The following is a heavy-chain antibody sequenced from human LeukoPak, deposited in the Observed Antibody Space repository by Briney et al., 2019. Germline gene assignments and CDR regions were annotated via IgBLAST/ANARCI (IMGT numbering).Heavy chain of an antibody. CDR2: IYYSGST. D-gene: IGHD6-19*01. CDR3: ARDVGLAVAGNFDY. Sequence: SETLSLTCTVSGGSISSSSYYWGWIRQPPGKGLEWIGSIYYSGSTYYNPSLKSRVTISVDTSKNQFSLKLSSVTAADTAVYYCARDVGLAVAGNFDYWGQGTLVTVSS. CDR1: GGSISSSSYY. V-gene: IGHV4-39*07. J-gene: IGHJ4*02.